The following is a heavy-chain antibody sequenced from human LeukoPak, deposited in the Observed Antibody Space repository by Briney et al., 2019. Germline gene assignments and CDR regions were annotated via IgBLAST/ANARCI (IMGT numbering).Heavy chain of an antibody. CDR1: GGSISSYY. J-gene: IGHJ4*02. D-gene: IGHD4-17*01. CDR2: IHYSGST. V-gene: IGHV4-59*01. CDR3: ARASGDYGTLDY. Sequence: NPSETLSLTCTVSGGSISSYYWSWIRQPPGKGLEWIGYIHYSGSTNYNPSLKSRVTISVDTSKNQFSLKLSSVTAADTAVYYCARASGDYGTLDYWGQGTLVTASS.